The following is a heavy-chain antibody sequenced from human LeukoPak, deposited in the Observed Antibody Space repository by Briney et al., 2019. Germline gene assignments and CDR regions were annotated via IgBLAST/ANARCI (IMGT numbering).Heavy chain of an antibody. CDR2: LYTSGST. J-gene: IGHJ4*02. CDR1: GGSISSYY. Sequence: SETLSLTCTVSGGSISSYYWSWIRQPAGKGLEWIGRLYTSGSTNYNPSLKSRVTISIDTSKNQFSLKLSSVTAADTAVYYCARDRGHYDSSGYLFDYWGQGTLVTVSS. D-gene: IGHD3-22*01. CDR3: ARDRGHYDSSGYLFDY. V-gene: IGHV4-4*07.